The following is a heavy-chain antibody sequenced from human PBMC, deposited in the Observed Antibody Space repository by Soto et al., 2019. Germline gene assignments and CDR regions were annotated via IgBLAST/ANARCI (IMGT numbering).Heavy chain of an antibody. CDR2: ISYDGSNK. D-gene: IGHD3-3*01. CDR1: GFTFSSYA. Sequence: QVQLVESGGGVVQPGRSLRLSCAASGFTFSSYAMHWVRQAPGKGLEWVAVISYDGSNKYYADSVKGRFTISRDNSKNPLYLQMTSLRAEAPAVYYCARDPDYDFWGHFDYWGQGPLVTVSS. CDR3: ARDPDYDFWGHFDY. V-gene: IGHV3-30-3*01. J-gene: IGHJ4*02.